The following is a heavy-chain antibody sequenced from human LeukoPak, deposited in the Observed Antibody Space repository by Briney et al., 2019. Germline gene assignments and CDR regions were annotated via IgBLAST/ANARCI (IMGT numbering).Heavy chain of an antibody. CDR3: ARDETMTTVTTWPYYYYVDV. V-gene: IGHV1-8*01. D-gene: IGHD4-17*01. J-gene: IGHJ6*03. CDR2: MNPNSGNT. Sequence: ASVKVSCKASGYTFTSYDINWVRQAPGQGLEWMGWMNPNSGNTGYAQKFQGRVTMTRNTSISTAYMELSSLRSEDTAVYYCARDETMTTVTTWPYYYYVDVWGKGTTVTVSS. CDR1: GYTFTSYD.